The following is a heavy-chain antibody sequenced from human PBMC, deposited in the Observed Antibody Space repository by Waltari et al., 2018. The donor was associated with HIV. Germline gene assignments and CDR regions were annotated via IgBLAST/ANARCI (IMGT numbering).Heavy chain of an antibody. CDR1: GFAFSLYE. CDR3: ARDDLIVRRPFGI. V-gene: IGHV3-48*03. J-gene: IGHJ3*02. Sequence: DVQLVESGGELGQIRGHLRLSWAGYGFAFSLYEINWVRQAPGKVLEWMAYISSNGGAIHYADSVRGRFTISRDNAKSSLYLQMNSLRGEDTAIYYCARDDLIVRRPFGIWGQGTMVTV. D-gene: IGHD3-16*02. CDR2: ISSNGGAI.